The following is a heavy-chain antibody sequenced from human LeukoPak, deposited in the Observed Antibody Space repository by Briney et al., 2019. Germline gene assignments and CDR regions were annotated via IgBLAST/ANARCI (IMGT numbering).Heavy chain of an antibody. V-gene: IGHV3-23*01. CDR1: GFTFSSYA. CDR3: AKGTYSSGWGSGSP. Sequence: GGSLRLSCAASGFTFSSYAMSWVRQAPGKGLEWVSAISGSGGSTYYADSVKGRFTISRDNSKNTLYLQMNSLRAEDTAVYYCAKGTYSSGWGSGSPWGQGTLVTVSS. J-gene: IGHJ5*02. CDR2: ISGSGGST. D-gene: IGHD6-19*01.